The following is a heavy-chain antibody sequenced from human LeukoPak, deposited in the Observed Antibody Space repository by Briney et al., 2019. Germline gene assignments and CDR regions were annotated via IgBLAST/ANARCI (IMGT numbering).Heavy chain of an antibody. CDR3: ARGPYCGGDCYFGY. V-gene: IGHV4-61*02. CDR1: GGSISSGSYY. CDR2: IYTSGST. D-gene: IGHD2-21*02. Sequence: PSETLSLTCTVSGGSISSGSYYWSWIRQPAGKGLEWIGRIYTSGSTNYNPSLKSRVTISVDTSKNQFSLKLSSVTAADTAVYYCARGPYCGGDCYFGYWGQGMMVTVSS. J-gene: IGHJ4*02.